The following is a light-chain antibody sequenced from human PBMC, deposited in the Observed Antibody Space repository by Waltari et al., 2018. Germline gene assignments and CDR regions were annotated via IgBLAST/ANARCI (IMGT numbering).Light chain of an antibody. Sequence: SYEVTPPPSLSVSPGQTASLTCPGANLGHKYTSWYQQRPGQSPLLVMHQNNVRPSGIPERFSGSSSGNTATLTISGTLSMDEAVYYCQTWDLIAVTFGGGTQLTVL. CDR1: NLGHKY. CDR3: QTWDLIAVT. J-gene: IGLJ2*01. V-gene: IGLV3-1*01. CDR2: QNN.